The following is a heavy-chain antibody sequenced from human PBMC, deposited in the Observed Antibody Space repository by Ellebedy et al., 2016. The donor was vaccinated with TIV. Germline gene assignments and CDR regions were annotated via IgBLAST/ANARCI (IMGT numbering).Heavy chain of an antibody. CDR2: INHSGST. CDR1: GESFSGYY. Sequence: MPSETLSLTCAVYGESFSGYYWSWIRQPPGKGLEWIGEINHSGSTNYNPSLKSRVTISVDTSKNQFSLKLSSVTAADTAVYYCARDPVADVWGQGTTVTVSS. CDR3: ARDPVADV. V-gene: IGHV4-34*01. J-gene: IGHJ6*02.